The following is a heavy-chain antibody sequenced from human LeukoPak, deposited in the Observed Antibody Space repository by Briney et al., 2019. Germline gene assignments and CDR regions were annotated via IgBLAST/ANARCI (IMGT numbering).Heavy chain of an antibody. J-gene: IGHJ4*02. D-gene: IGHD3-3*02. CDR2: IKQDGSEK. Sequence: GGSLRLSCAASGCTFSSYWMSWVRQAPGKGLEWVANIKQDGSEKYYVDSVKGRFTISRDNAKNSLYLQMNSLRAEDTAVYYCARELIVGFLEWLIDYWGQGTLVTVSS. CDR3: ARELIVGFLEWLIDY. V-gene: IGHV3-7*01. CDR1: GCTFSSYW.